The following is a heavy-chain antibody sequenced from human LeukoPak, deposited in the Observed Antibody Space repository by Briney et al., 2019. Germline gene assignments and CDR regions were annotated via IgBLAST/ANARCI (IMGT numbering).Heavy chain of an antibody. CDR1: GYTFTSYD. V-gene: IGHV1-8*01. J-gene: IGHJ3*02. D-gene: IGHD3-16*02. CDR3: ARTSYYDYVWGSYRYYAFDI. CDR2: MNPNSGNT. Sequence: ASVKVSCKASGYTFTSYDINWVRQATGQGLEWMGWMNPNSGNTGYAQKFQGRVTMTRNTSISTAYMELSSLRSEDTAVYYCARTSYYDYVWGSYRYYAFDIWGQGTMVTVSS.